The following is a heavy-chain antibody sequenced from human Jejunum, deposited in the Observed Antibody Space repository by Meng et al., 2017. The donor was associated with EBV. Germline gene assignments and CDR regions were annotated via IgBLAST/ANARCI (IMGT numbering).Heavy chain of an antibody. Sequence: EVEKVESGGGIVRPGGSLRLSCALSAFSSGRYWMHWVRQTPEKGLVWVSRIRTDGSGASYADSVKGRFTISIDNAKNALYLQINSLRAEDTAVYYCASGVGRYFEYWGQGSVVTVSS. V-gene: IGHV3-74*01. J-gene: IGHJ4*02. CDR2: IRTDGSGA. CDR3: ASGVGRYFEY. CDR1: AFSSGRYW. D-gene: IGHD3-3*01.